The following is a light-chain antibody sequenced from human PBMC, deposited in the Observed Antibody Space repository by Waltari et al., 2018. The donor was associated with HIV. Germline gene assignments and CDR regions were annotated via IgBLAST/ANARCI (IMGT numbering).Light chain of an antibody. V-gene: IGLV2-14*03. J-gene: IGLJ3*02. Sequence: QPASVSGSPGQSITISCTGSRSDVGYYNYVSWYQQHPGKAPKLIIFDVTNRPSGVSNRFSGSKSGNTASLAISGLQPEDEADYYCCSYTTSITFVFGGGTKLTVL. CDR3: CSYTTSITFV. CDR1: RSDVGYYNY. CDR2: DVT.